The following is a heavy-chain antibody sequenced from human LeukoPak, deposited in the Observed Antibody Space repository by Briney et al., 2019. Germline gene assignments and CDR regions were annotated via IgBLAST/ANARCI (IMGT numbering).Heavy chain of an antibody. CDR3: ARDREKEPIDY. D-gene: IGHD3-10*01. Sequence: SETLSLTCTVSGGSISSSSYYWGWIRQPPGKGLEWIGAIYYSGSTYYNPSLKSRVTMSLDTSKNQFSLKLSSVTAADTAVYYCARDREKEPIDYWGQGTLVTVSS. CDR2: IYYSGST. V-gene: IGHV4-39*07. CDR1: GGSISSSSYY. J-gene: IGHJ4*02.